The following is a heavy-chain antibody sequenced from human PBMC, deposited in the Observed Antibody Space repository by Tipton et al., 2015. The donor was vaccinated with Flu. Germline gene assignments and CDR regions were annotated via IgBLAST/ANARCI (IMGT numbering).Heavy chain of an antibody. V-gene: IGHV4-34*01. Sequence: TLSLTCAVYVGSFSGYYWSWIRQPPGKGLEWIGEINDSGNTNCNPPLKSRVSISVDTSKNQFSLRLTSVTAADTAVYYCARRDYSNYVSEPKNWFDPWGQGTLVTVSS. CDR3: ARRDYSNYVSEPKNWFDP. D-gene: IGHD4-11*01. J-gene: IGHJ5*02. CDR1: VGSFSGYY. CDR2: INDSGNT.